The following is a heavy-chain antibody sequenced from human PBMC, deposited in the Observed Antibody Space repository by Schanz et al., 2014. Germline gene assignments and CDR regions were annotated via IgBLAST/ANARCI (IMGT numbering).Heavy chain of an antibody. CDR2: ISDSGDTA. CDR3: ARAGYCTSVSCSLFVSDY. Sequence: EVQLVESGGGLVQPGGSLRLSCAASGFTFTNYAMSWVRQAPGKGLEWVSLISDSGDTAYYADSVKGRFTISRDNFKGALYLQMSSLRAEDTAVYYCARAGYCTSVSCSLFVSDYWGQGTLVTVSS. CDR1: GFTFTNYA. V-gene: IGHV3-23*04. D-gene: IGHD2-2*03. J-gene: IGHJ4*02.